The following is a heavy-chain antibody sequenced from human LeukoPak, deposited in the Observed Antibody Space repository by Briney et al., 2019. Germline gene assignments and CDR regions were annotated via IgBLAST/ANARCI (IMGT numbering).Heavy chain of an antibody. CDR3: ARDAIAAVYDAFDI. V-gene: IGHV1-69*05. J-gene: IGHJ3*02. CDR1: GGTFSSYA. D-gene: IGHD6-13*01. Sequence: ASVKVSCKASGGTFSSYAISWVRQAPGQGLEWMGRIIPIFGTANYAQKFQGRVTITTDEPTSTAYMELSSLRSEDTAVYYCARDAIAAVYDAFDIWGQGTMVTVSS. CDR2: IIPIFGTA.